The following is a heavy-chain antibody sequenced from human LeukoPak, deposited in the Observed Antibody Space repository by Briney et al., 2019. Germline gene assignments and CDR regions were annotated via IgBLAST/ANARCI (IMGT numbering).Heavy chain of an antibody. CDR2: IWYDGSNK. Sequence: GRSLRLSCAASGFTFSSYGMHWVRQAPGKGLEWVAVIWYDGSNKYYADSVKGRFTISRDNSKNTLYLQMNSLRAEDTAVYYCAREVHTGYYPDYWGQGTLVTVSS. V-gene: IGHV3-33*01. D-gene: IGHD3-9*01. J-gene: IGHJ4*02. CDR3: AREVHTGYYPDY. CDR1: GFTFSSYG.